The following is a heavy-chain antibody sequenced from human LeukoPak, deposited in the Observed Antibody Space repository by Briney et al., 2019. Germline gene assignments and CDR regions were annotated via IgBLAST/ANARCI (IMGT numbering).Heavy chain of an antibody. CDR3: ARKSASGNYPLDY. D-gene: IGHD3-10*01. J-gene: IGHJ4*02. CDR2: ISADSAAT. Sequence: GGSLRLSCAASGFNFGSYSMTWVRQAPGKGLEWVSVISADSAATFYADSVKGRFTISRDNGRNTVFLQMSSLRAEDTALYYCARKSASGNYPLDYWGQGTLVTVSS. CDR1: GFNFGSYS. V-gene: IGHV3-23*01.